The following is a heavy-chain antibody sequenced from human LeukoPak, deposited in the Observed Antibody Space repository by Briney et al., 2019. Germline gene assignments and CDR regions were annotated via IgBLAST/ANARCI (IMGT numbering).Heavy chain of an antibody. D-gene: IGHD5-24*01. V-gene: IGHV1-8*03. CDR2: MNPNSGNT. CDR3: ARDRWLQSTLFDY. CDR1: GYTFTSYD. J-gene: IGHJ4*02. Sequence: ASVKVSCKASGYTFTSYDINWVRQATGQGLEWMGWMNPNSGNTGYAQKFQGRITITRNTSIRTAYMELSSLRSEDTAVYYCARDRWLQSTLFDYWGQGTLVTVSS.